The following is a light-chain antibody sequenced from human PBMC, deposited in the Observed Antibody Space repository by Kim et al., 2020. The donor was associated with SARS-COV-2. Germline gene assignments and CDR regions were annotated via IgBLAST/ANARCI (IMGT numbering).Light chain of an antibody. Sequence: GRSITISCTGTSSDVGGYNYVSWYQQHPGKAPKLMIYDVSNRPSGVSNRFSGSKSGNTASLTISGLQAEDEADYYCSSYTSSSTWVFGGWTQLTVL. CDR2: DVS. J-gene: IGLJ3*02. CDR3: SSYTSSSTWV. CDR1: SSDVGGYNY. V-gene: IGLV2-14*03.